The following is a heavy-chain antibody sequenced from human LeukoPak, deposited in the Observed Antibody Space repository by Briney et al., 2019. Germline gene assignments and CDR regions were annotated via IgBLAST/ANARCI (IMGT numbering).Heavy chain of an antibody. D-gene: IGHD2/OR15-2a*01. CDR1: GFTVNNNY. CDR2: IYSDDST. J-gene: IGHJ4*02. V-gene: IGHV3-66*01. Sequence: GGSLRLSCAASGFTVNNNYMSWVRQAPGKGLEWVSVIYSDDSTYYADSVKGRFTISRDNSKNTLYLQMNSLRAEDTAVYYCARAYFLNDYWGQGTLVTVSS. CDR3: ARAYFLNDY.